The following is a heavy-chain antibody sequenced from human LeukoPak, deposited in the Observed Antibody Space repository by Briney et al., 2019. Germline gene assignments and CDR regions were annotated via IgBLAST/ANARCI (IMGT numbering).Heavy chain of an antibody. V-gene: IGHV1-24*01. CDR1: GYTLTELS. Sequence: ASVKVSCKVSGYTLTELSMHWVRQAPGKGLEWMGGFDPEDGETIYAQKFQGRVTKTEDTSADTAYMELSSLRSEDTAVYYCATLSRITMVRGAIPLHNWFDPWGQGTLVTVSS. D-gene: IGHD3-10*01. J-gene: IGHJ5*02. CDR2: FDPEDGET. CDR3: ATLSRITMVRGAIPLHNWFDP.